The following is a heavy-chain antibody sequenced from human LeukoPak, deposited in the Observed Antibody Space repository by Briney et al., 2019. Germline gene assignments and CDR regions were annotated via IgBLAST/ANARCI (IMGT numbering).Heavy chain of an antibody. V-gene: IGHV3-30-3*01. D-gene: IGHD2-15*01. CDR2: ISYDGSNK. Sequence: GGSLRLSCAASGFTFSNYAMHWVRQAPGKGLEWVAVISYDGSNKYYTDSVKGRFTISRDNSKNTLYLQMNSLRAEVTAVYYCARDGDCSGGSCYQLGDYWGQGTLVTVSS. J-gene: IGHJ4*02. CDR1: GFTFSNYA. CDR3: ARDGDCSGGSCYQLGDY.